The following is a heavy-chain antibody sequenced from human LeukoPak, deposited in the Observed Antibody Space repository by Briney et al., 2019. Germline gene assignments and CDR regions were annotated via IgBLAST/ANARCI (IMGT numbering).Heavy chain of an antibody. CDR1: GYTFTGYY. Sequence: ASVKVSCKASGYTFTGYYIHWVRQAPGQGLEWMGWINPNSGDTNYAPEFQGRVTMTRDTSISTAYMELSRLRSDDTAVYYCARRENDYWGQGTLVTVSS. J-gene: IGHJ4*02. V-gene: IGHV1-2*02. CDR2: INPNSGDT. CDR3: ARRENDY.